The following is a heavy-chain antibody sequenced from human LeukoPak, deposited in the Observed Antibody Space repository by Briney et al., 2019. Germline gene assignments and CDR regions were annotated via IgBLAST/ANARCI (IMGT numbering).Heavy chain of an antibody. CDR3: ARKAQTGSHSGPFDI. V-gene: IGHV3-48*04. D-gene: IGHD1-26*01. CDR2: ISTDSLTI. J-gene: IGHJ3*02. CDR1: GFTFSSHA. Sequence: GSLRLSCAASGFTFSSHAMNWVRQAPGKGLEWISSISTDSLTIKYADFVSGQFTISRDNAEHLLFLQMNSLRAEDTAVYYCARKAQTGSHSGPFDIWGQGTLVTVSS.